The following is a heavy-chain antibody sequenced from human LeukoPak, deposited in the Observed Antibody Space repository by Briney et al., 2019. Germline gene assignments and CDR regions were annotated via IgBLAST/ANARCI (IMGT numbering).Heavy chain of an antibody. CDR3: ARVVLNDYGDYGAFDI. CDR1: GFTFNSYS. Sequence: KPGGSLRLSCAASGFTFNSYSMNWVRQAPGKGLEWVSSISSGSSYIFYADSVKGRFTISRDNAKNSLYLQMNSLRAEDTAVYYCARVVLNDYGDYGAFDIWGQGTMVTVSS. V-gene: IGHV3-21*04. J-gene: IGHJ3*02. CDR2: ISSGSSYI. D-gene: IGHD4-17*01.